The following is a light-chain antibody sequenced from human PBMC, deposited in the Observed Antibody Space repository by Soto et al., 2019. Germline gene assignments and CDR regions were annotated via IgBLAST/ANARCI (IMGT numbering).Light chain of an antibody. J-gene: IGKJ1*01. CDR2: VAS. CDR1: QNVMNSY. Sequence: EIVLTQSPGTLSLSPGERATLSCSASQNVMNSYLSWYQQKPGQAPSLVMYVASSTATVIPDRFSGSGSGTGFTLTISRLEPEDFAVYYCQQYGTSPWTGVQGTKVDIK. CDR3: QQYGTSPWT. V-gene: IGKV3-20*01.